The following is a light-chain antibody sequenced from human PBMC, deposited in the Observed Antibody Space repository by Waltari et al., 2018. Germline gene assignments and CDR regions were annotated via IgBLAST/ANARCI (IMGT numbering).Light chain of an antibody. Sequence: SSELTQDPAVSVALGQTVRITCQGDSLRSYYASWYQQKPGPAPVLVIYGKNNRPAGIPDRFSGSSSGNTASLTITGAQAEDEADYYCNSRDSSGDPWVFGGGTKLTVL. CDR2: GKN. J-gene: IGLJ3*02. CDR1: SLRSYY. CDR3: NSRDSSGDPWV. V-gene: IGLV3-19*01.